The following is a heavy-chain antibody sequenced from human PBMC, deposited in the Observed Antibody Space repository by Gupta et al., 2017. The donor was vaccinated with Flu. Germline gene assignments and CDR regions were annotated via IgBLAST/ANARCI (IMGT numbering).Heavy chain of an antibody. CDR2: ISYDGVDE. Sequence: FRSYAMHWLRQAPGKGLEWVALISYDGVDEQYADSVKGRFTISRDDSKSTLYLQMSKLRTEDTALYYCAGYYDDIGPKIGAGGQGTLVTVSS. CDR3: AGYYDDIGPKIGA. J-gene: IGHJ4*02. V-gene: IGHV3-30-3*01. D-gene: IGHD3-16*01. CDR1: FRSYA.